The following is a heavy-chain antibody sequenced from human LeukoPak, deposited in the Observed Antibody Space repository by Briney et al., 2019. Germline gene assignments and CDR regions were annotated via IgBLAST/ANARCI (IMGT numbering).Heavy chain of an antibody. CDR3: ASMEDTAMASFDY. D-gene: IGHD5-18*01. CDR2: ISSSSSYI. CDR1: GFTFSSYS. Sequence: GGSLRLSCAASGFTFSSYSMNWVRQAPGKGLEWVSSISSSSSYIYYADSVKGRFTISRDNAKNSLYLQMNSLRAEDTAVYYCASMEDTAMASFDYWGQGTLVTVSS. J-gene: IGHJ4*02. V-gene: IGHV3-21*01.